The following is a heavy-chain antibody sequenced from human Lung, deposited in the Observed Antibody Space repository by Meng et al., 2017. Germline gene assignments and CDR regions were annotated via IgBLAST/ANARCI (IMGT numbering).Heavy chain of an antibody. CDR3: ARLEFGGYDRTFDH. Sequence: GESLKISCAASGFMFSNSWMSWVRQAPGRGLEWVANIGRDGSEKYYVDSVKGRFTVSRDNARNSLYLQLSGLRAEDTAVYYCARLEFGGYDRTFDHWGQGSLVTVSS. J-gene: IGHJ4*02. CDR2: IGRDGSEK. CDR1: GFMFSNSW. D-gene: IGHD5-12*01. V-gene: IGHV3-7*01.